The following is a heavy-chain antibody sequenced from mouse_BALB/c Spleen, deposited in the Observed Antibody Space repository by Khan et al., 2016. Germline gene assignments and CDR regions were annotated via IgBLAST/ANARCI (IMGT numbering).Heavy chain of an antibody. V-gene: IGHV2-6*02. Sequence: QVQLQESGTGLVAHSQSLSITCTVLAVSLTSYGVHWVRQPPGEGLAWLVVIWSGGSTTYNPAHKSSLSISKGNCKSEGFLKMNSLQTGGAARYYWVVRDDGGCAKNYWVEDTSFTVSS. CDR1: AVSLTSYG. D-gene: IGHD2-3*01. CDR2: IWSGGST. J-gene: IGHJ4*01. CDR3: VVRDDGGCAKNY.